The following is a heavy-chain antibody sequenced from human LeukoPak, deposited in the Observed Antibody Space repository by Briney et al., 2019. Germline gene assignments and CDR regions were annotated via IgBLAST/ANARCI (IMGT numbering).Heavy chain of an antibody. CDR3: ARDLYDYVWGSFGY. D-gene: IGHD3-16*01. V-gene: IGHV1-18*01. CDR2: ISAYNGNT. CDR1: GYTFTSYG. J-gene: IGHJ4*02. Sequence: ASVKVSCKASGYTFTSYGISWVRQAPGQGLEWMGWISAYNGNTNYAQKLQGRVTMTTDTSTSTAYMELRSLRSDDTAVYYCARDLYDYVWGSFGYWGQGTLVTVSS.